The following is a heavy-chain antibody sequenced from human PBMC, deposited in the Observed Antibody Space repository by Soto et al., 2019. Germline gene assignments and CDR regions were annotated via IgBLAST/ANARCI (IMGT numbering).Heavy chain of an antibody. CDR3: AKERGEPIWGQFDP. V-gene: IGHV3-23*01. CDR2: ISGSGGTT. Sequence: EVQLMESGGQLVQPGGSLRLSCAASGFPLRNYAMSWVRQAPGKGLEWVSAISGSGGTTYYADSVKGRCTISRDTSRNTLYLQTDSLRVDDTAVYCGAKERGEPIWGQFDPWGQGTLVTVSS. CDR1: GFPLRNYA. J-gene: IGHJ5*02. D-gene: IGHD7-27*01.